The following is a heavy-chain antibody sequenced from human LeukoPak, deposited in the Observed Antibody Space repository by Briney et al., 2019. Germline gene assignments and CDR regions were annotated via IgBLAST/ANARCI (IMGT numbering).Heavy chain of an antibody. CDR2: IYTSGST. D-gene: IGHD2-2*01. V-gene: IGHV4-61*09. CDR1: GGSISSGSYY. CDR3: ARCTSTSCYHFDY. J-gene: IGHJ4*02. Sequence: SQTLSLTCTVSGGSISSGSYYWSWIRQPAGKGLEWIGHIYTSGSTNYNPSFKSRVTISIDTSKNQFSLKLSSVTAADTAVYYCARCTSTSCYHFDYWGQGALVTVSS.